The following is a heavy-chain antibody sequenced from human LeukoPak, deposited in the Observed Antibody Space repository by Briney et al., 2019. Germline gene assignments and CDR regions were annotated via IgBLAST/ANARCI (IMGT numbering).Heavy chain of an antibody. CDR1: GYTFTGYY. V-gene: IGHV1-2*02. CDR2: INPNSGGT. CDR3: ARVLAGYYGMDV. Sequence: ASVKVSCKAPGYTFTGYYMHWVRQAPGQGLEWMGWINPNSGGTNYAQKFQGRVTMTRDTSISTAYMELSRLRSDDTAVYYCARVLAGYYGMDVWGQGTTVTVSS. J-gene: IGHJ6*02. D-gene: IGHD3-10*01.